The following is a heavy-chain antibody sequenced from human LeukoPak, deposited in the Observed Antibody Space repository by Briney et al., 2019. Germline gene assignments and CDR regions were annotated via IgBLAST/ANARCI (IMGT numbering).Heavy chain of an antibody. CDR2: ISSSSSYI. V-gene: IGHV3-21*01. CDR1: GFTFSSYS. D-gene: IGHD6-13*01. CDR3: ARGAGPEKRKYSSSWYALPTVDY. J-gene: IGHJ4*02. Sequence: AGGSLRLSCAASGFTFSSYSMNWVRQAPGKGLEWVSSISSSSSYIYYADSVKGRFTISRDNAKNSLYLQMNSLRAEDTAVYYCARGAGPEKRKYSSSWYALPTVDYWGQGTLVTVSS.